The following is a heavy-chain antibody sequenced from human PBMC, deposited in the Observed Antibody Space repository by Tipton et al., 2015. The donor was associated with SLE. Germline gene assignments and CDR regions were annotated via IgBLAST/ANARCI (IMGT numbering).Heavy chain of an antibody. CDR3: ARTLGAIAHTVYDAFDI. CDR1: GGSFTNTS. J-gene: IGHJ3*02. CDR2: THYRGTT. V-gene: IGHV4-59*01. D-gene: IGHD1-26*01. Sequence: TLSLTCTVSGGSFTNTSVNWIRQPPGTGLEWFGYTHYRGTTHDKPSLNSRVTMSVDMSKNQFSLRLTSVTAADTAVYYCARTLGAIAHTVYDAFDIWGQGKMVTVSS.